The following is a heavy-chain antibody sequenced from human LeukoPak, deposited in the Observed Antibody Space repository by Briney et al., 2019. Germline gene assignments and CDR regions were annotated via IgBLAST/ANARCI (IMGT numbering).Heavy chain of an antibody. J-gene: IGHJ4*02. CDR3: ARDSDYDSSGR. CDR2: IIPIFGAA. V-gene: IGHV1-69*13. CDR1: GGTFNSYA. D-gene: IGHD3-22*01. Sequence: SVKVSCKASGGTFNSYAISWVRQAPGQGLEWVGGIIPIFGAANYAQKFQGRVTITADESTSTAYMELSSLRSEDTAVYYCARDSDYDSSGRWGQGTLVTVSS.